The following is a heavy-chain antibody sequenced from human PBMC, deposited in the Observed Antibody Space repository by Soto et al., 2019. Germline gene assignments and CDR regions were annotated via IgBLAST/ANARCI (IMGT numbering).Heavy chain of an antibody. CDR3: ARERPDGARLAP. Sequence: QVQLQESGPGMVKPSQTLSLTCTVSGGSISSGDYYWSWIRQPPGKGLEWIGYIYYSGSTYYNPSLKSRVTISVDTSENQFSLKLSSVTDADTAVYYCARERPDGARLAPWGQRILITVFS. CDR1: GGSISSGDYY. V-gene: IGHV4-30-4*01. CDR2: IYYSGST. J-gene: IGHJ5*02. D-gene: IGHD6-6*01.